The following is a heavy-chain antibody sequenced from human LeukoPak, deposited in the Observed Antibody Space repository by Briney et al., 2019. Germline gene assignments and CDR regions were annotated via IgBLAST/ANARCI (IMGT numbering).Heavy chain of an antibody. CDR2: TSSSDAGT. CDR3: AKGLSIFGVVILPFDY. CDR1: GFTLSTYA. J-gene: IGHJ4*02. Sequence: GGSLRLSCAASGFTLSTYAMSWVRQTPGKGLEWVAATSSSDAGTYYADSVKGRFTISRDNSKNTLYLQMNSLRAEDTAVYYCAKGLSIFGVVILPFDYWGQGTLVTVSS. V-gene: IGHV3-23*01. D-gene: IGHD3-3*01.